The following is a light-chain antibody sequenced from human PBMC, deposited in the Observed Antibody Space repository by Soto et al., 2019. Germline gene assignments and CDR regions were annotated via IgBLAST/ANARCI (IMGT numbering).Light chain of an antibody. V-gene: IGKV3-15*01. Sequence: EIAMTQSPATLSVSPGERATLSCRASQSVSSNLAWYQQKPGQAHRLLIYGASTRATGIPASFSGSGSGTEFTLTISSLQYEDFAVYYCQQYSSWPRTFGQGTTVEIK. CDR3: QQYSSWPRT. CDR1: QSVSSN. J-gene: IGKJ1*01. CDR2: GAS.